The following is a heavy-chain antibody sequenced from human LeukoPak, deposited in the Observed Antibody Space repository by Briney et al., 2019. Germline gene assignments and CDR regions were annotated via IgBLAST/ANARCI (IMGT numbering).Heavy chain of an antibody. Sequence: GGSLRLSCAASRFTFDDYTMHWVRQAPGKGLEWVSLISWDGGSTYYADSVKGRFTISRDNSKNSLYLQMNSLRTEDTALYYCAKDRRGLLDYWGQGTLVTVSS. V-gene: IGHV3-43*01. CDR2: ISWDGGST. D-gene: IGHD3-16*01. CDR3: AKDRRGLLDY. J-gene: IGHJ4*02. CDR1: RFTFDDYT.